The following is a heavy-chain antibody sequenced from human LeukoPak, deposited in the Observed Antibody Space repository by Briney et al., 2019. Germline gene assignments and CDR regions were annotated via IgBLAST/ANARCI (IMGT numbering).Heavy chain of an antibody. CDR2: IRYDGRNK. V-gene: IGHV3-30*02. J-gene: IGHJ6*03. D-gene: IGHD2-15*01. CDR1: GFTFSTYG. Sequence: GGSLRLSCAASGFTFSTYGMHWVRQAPGKGLEWVAFIRYDGRNKYYADSVKGRFTISRDNSKNTLYLQMNSLRAEDTAIYYCAKNGDRGAYCTGCTCYPYFYYYMDVWGKGTTVTI. CDR3: AKNGDRGAYCTGCTCYPYFYYYMDV.